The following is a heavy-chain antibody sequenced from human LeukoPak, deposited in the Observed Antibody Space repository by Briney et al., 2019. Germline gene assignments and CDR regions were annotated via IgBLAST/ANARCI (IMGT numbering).Heavy chain of an antibody. V-gene: IGHV4-59*01. D-gene: IGHD1/OR15-1a*01. CDR1: GGSISSYY. Sequence: SETLYLTCTVSGGSISSYYWSWIRQPPGKGLEWIGYIYYSGSTNYNPSLKSRVTISVDTSKNQFSLKLSSVTAADTAVYYCASIGGEQNDYWGQGTLVTVPS. J-gene: IGHJ4*02. CDR3: ASIGGEQNDY. CDR2: IYYSGST.